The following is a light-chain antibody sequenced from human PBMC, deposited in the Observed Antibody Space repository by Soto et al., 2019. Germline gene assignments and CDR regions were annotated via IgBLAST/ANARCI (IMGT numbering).Light chain of an antibody. CDR1: QSVNSN. Sequence: EIVMTQSPATLSVSPGERATLSCRASQSVNSNLAWYQQKPGQARRILIYGASTRATAIPARFSGSGSGTEFPRTISSLQSEDFAVYYCQQYNDWPRTFGGGTKVEIK. J-gene: IGKJ4*01. V-gene: IGKV3-15*01. CDR2: GAS. CDR3: QQYNDWPRT.